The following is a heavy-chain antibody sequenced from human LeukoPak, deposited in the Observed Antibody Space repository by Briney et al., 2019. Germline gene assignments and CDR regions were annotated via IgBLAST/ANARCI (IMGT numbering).Heavy chain of an antibody. CDR2: IYDSGRT. CDR1: GGSITSAGYY. V-gene: IGHV4-31*03. D-gene: IGHD2-15*01. Sequence: SQTLSLTCTVSGGSITSAGYYWTWIRQHPEKGLDWIGYIYDSGRTYYNPSLKSRVTISVDMSKNQFSLKLSSVTAADTAVYYCARPTAATNWFDPWGQGTLVTVSS. J-gene: IGHJ5*02. CDR3: ARPTAATNWFDP.